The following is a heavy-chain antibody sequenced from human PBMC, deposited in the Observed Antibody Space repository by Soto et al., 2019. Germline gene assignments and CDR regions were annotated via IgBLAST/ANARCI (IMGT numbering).Heavy chain of an antibody. CDR1: GFTFSSYA. D-gene: IGHD3-10*01. Sequence: EVQLLESGGGLVQPGGSLRLSCAASGFTFSSYAMSWVRQAPGKGLEWVSAISGSGGSTYYADSVKGRFTISRDNSKNTLYLQMNSLRAEDTAVYYCVKGRVWFGAGMDVWGQGTTVTVSS. J-gene: IGHJ6*02. CDR3: VKGRVWFGAGMDV. V-gene: IGHV3-23*01. CDR2: ISGSGGST.